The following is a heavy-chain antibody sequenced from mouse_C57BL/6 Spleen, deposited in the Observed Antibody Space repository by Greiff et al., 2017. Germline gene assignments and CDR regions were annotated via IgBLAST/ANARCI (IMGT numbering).Heavy chain of an antibody. CDR3: ARWGPHTGYFDY. CDR1: GYAFSSYW. CDR2: IYPGDGDT. D-gene: IGHD1-1*01. Sequence: QVQLQQSGAELVKPGASVKISCKASGYAFSSYWMNWVKQRPGKGLEWIGQIYPGDGDTNYNGKFQGKATLTADKSSSTAYMQLSSLTSEDSAVYFCARWGPHTGYFDYWGQGTTLTVSS. V-gene: IGHV1-80*01. J-gene: IGHJ2*01.